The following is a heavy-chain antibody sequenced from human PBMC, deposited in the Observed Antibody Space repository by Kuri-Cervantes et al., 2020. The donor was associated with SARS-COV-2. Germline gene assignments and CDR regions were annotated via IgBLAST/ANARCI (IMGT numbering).Heavy chain of an antibody. CDR3: AKDGSITIFGVIPPDDAFDI. V-gene: IGHV3-23*01. J-gene: IGHJ3*02. D-gene: IGHD3-3*01. CDR1: GFTFSSYA. CDR2: ISGSGGST. Sequence: GGSLRLSCAASGFTFSSYAMSWVRQAPGKGLEWVSAISGSGGSTYYADSVKGRFTISRDSSKNTLYLQMNSLRAEDTAVYYCAKDGSITIFGVIPPDDAFDIWGQGTMVTVSS.